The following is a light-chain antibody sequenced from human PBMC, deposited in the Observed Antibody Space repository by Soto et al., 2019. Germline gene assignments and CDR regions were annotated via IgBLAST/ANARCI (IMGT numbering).Light chain of an antibody. J-gene: IGKJ1*01. CDR3: QQRINWPLT. CDR1: QSVNSY. V-gene: IGKV3-11*01. CDR2: DAS. Sequence: EIVLTQSPATLSLSPGERATLSCRASQSVNSYLAWYQQRPGQAPRLLIYDASNRASGIPARFSGSGSGTDFTLTICSLEPEDFAVYYCQQRINWPLTFGQGTKV.